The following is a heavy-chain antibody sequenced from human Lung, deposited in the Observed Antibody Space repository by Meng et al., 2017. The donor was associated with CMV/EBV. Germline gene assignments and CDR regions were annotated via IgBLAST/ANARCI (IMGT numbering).Heavy chain of an antibody. V-gene: IGHV1-2*06. J-gene: IGHJ2*01. Sequence: QLGQYGADVNKPGASVKVSCKASAYTFAGYYMHWVRQAPGQGLEWMGRINPNSGGANYAQKFQGRVTMTRDTSISTAYMELSRLRSDDTAVYYCAREGLVGDLRYFDLWGRGTLVTVPS. CDR1: AYTFAGYY. CDR3: AREGLVGDLRYFDL. CDR2: INPNSGGA. D-gene: IGHD3-16*01.